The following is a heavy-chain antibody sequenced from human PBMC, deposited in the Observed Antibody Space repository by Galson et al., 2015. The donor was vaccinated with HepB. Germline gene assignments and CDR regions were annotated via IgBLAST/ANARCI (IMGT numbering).Heavy chain of an antibody. J-gene: IGHJ3*02. CDR3: AREVAALGINDAFDI. CDR2: INPSGGST. D-gene: IGHD2-15*01. CDR1: GYTFTSYY. V-gene: IGHV1-46*03. Sequence: SCKASGYTFTSYYMHWVRQAPGQGLEWMGIINPSGGSTSYAQKFQGRVTMTRDTSTSTVYMELSSLRSEDTAVYYCAREVAALGINDAFDIWGQGTMVTVSS.